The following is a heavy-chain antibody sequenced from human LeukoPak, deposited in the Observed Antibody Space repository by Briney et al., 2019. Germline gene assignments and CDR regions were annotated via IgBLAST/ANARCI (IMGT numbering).Heavy chain of an antibody. CDR1: GFTFSSYE. V-gene: IGHV3-48*03. J-gene: IGHJ3*02. Sequence: QPGGSLRLSCAASGFTFSSYEMNWVRQAPGKGLEWVSYISSSGSTIYYADSVKDRFTISRDNAKNSLYLQMNSLRAEDTAVYYCARDYRDSSGYRAFDIWGQGTMVTVSS. CDR2: ISSSGSTI. CDR3: ARDYRDSSGYRAFDI. D-gene: IGHD3-22*01.